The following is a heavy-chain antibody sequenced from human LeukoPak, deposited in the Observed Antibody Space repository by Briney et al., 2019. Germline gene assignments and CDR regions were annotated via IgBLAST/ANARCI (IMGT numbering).Heavy chain of an antibody. J-gene: IGHJ4*02. CDR3: ARDGTERYFDWLLPTAFDY. CDR1: GGSISSSSYY. D-gene: IGHD3-9*01. V-gene: IGHV4-39*07. Sequence: SETLSLTCTVSGGSISSSSYYWGWIRQPPGKGLEWIGSFYFSGSTYYNPSLKSRVTISVDTSKNQFSLRLSSVTAADTAVYYCARDGTERYFDWLLPTAFDYWGQGTLVTVSS. CDR2: FYFSGST.